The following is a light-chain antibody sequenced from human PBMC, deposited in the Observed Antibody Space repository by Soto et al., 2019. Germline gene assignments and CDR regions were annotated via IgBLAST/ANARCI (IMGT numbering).Light chain of an antibody. J-gene: IGKJ1*01. CDR3: QQYNNWPLT. Sequence: EIQMTQAPSSLSAYVGDRVTITCRASQDITNYLGWYQQKPGKVPMLLIYAASTLQSGVPSRFSGSGSGTDFTLTISSLQSEDFAVYYCQQYNNWPLTFGQGTKVDI. CDR1: QDITNY. CDR2: AAS. V-gene: IGKV1-27*01.